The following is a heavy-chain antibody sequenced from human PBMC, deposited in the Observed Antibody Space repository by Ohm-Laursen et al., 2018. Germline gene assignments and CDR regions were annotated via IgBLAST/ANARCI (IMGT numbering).Heavy chain of an antibody. CDR2: ISYDGSNK. V-gene: IGHV3-30*18. CDR3: AKDPDDYGDYLIMGPIDY. CDR1: GFTFSSYS. Sequence: SLRLSCSASGFTFSSYSMNWVRQAPGKGLEWVAVISYDGSNKYYADSVKGRFTISRDNSKNTLYLQMNSLRAEDTAVYYCAKDPDDYGDYLIMGPIDYWGQGTLVTVSS. D-gene: IGHD4-17*01. J-gene: IGHJ4*02.